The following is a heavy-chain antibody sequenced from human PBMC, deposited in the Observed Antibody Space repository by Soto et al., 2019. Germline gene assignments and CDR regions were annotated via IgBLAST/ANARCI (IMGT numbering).Heavy chain of an antibody. J-gene: IGHJ6*02. CDR2: IYYSGST. D-gene: IGHD4-17*01. CDR1: GGSISSGGYY. CDR3: AAWGKTTVTYGMDV. V-gene: IGHV4-31*03. Sequence: QVQLQESGPGLVKPSQTLSLTCTVSGGSISSGGYYWSWIRQHPGKGLEWIGYIYYSGSTYYNPFLKSRVTISVDTSKNQFSLKLSSVTAADTAVYYCAAWGKTTVTYGMDVWGQGTTVTVSS.